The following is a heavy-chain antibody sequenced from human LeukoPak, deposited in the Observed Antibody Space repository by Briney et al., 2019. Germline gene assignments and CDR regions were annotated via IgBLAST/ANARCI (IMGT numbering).Heavy chain of an antibody. CDR2: IRSKPKNHAT. CDR1: GFVFSGSA. D-gene: IGHD6-13*01. V-gene: IGHV3-73*01. Sequence: GGALRLSCAASGFVFSGSALHWVRQASGKGGEGVGRIRSKPKNHATAYAMSVNGRFTISRDNSKSTMYLQMNSLKIEDTAVYYCTRPGGSSSDAWGQGTLVTVSS. J-gene: IGHJ5*02. CDR3: TRPGGSSSDA.